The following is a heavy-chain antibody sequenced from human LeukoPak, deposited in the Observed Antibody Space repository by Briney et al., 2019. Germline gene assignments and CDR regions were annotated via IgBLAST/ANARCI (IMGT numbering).Heavy chain of an antibody. V-gene: IGHV3-7*01. CDR1: GFTFSSYA. J-gene: IGHJ4*02. CDR2: IKQDGSEK. CDR3: VRALGSSSADY. Sequence: GGSLRLSCAASGFTFSSYAMSWVRQAPGKGLEWVANIKQDGSEKYYVDSVVGRFTISRDNAKNSLSLQMNSLRGEDTAVYYCVRALGSSSADYWGQGTLVTVSS. D-gene: IGHD6-6*01.